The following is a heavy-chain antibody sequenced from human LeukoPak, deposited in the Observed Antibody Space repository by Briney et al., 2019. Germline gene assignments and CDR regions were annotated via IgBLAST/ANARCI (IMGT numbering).Heavy chain of an antibody. Sequence: PSETLSLTCAVYGGSISSYYWSWIRQPPGKGLEWIGYIYYSGSTNYNPSLKSRVTISVDTSKNQFSLKLSSVTAADTAVYYCARGALRWSTYYYYYMDVWGKGTTVTVSS. CDR3: ARGALRWSTYYYYYMDV. V-gene: IGHV4-59*01. J-gene: IGHJ6*03. D-gene: IGHD4-23*01. CDR2: IYYSGST. CDR1: GGSISSYY.